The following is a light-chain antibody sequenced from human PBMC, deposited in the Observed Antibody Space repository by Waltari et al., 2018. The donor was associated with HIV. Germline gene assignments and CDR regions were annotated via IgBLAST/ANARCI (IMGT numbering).Light chain of an antibody. CDR3: QQCYDVVYT. CDR1: QDIGDY. CDR2: DAV. J-gene: IGKJ2*01. Sequence: DTQMTQSPSSLSASVGDRITITCQASQDIGDYLNWYQHKPGKAPKLLIYDAVNLAAGVPSRFRGSGSGTHFTFTISSLQPEDIATYYCQQCYDVVYTFAQGTKLDIK. V-gene: IGKV1-33*01.